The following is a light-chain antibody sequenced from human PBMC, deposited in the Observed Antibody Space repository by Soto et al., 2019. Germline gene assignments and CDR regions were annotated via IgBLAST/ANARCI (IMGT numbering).Light chain of an antibody. J-gene: IGKJ1*01. CDR3: QQYNSYWT. V-gene: IGKV1-5*03. CDR1: QSISSR. CDR2: KAS. Sequence: DIQMTQSPSNLSASVGDRVTITCRASQSISSRLAWYQQKSGKAPKLLIYKASSLESGAPSMFSGSGSGTEFTLIISSLQPDDSATYYFQQYNSYWTFGQGTKVDIK.